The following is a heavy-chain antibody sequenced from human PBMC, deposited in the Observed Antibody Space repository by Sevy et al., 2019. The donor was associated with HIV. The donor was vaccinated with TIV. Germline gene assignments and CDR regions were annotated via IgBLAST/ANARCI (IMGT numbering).Heavy chain of an antibody. CDR2: ISAYTGST. J-gene: IGHJ3*02. D-gene: IGHD6-19*01. CDR1: GYTFTSYG. V-gene: IGHV1-18*01. CDR3: ARDSESSAWDAFDI. Sequence: ASVKVSCEASGYTFTSYGISWVRQAPGQELEWMGWISAYTGSTHYAQKLQGRVIMTTDTSTSTAYLELRSLRSDDTAVYYCARDSESSAWDAFDIWGQGTMVTVSS.